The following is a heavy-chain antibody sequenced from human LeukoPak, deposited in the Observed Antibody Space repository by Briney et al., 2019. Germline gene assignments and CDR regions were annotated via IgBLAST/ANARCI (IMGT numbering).Heavy chain of an antibody. J-gene: IGHJ4*02. Sequence: GESLKISCKGSGYTFSNNWIGWVRQMPGKGLEWMAMIYPGDSDTRYSPSFQGQVTISADKSISSAYLQWSSLRASDTAIYYCALHSALGGEWQLPHYWGQGTLVTVFS. V-gene: IGHV5-51*01. CDR1: GYTFSNNW. CDR3: ALHSALGGEWQLPHY. CDR2: IYPGDSDT. D-gene: IGHD3-16*01.